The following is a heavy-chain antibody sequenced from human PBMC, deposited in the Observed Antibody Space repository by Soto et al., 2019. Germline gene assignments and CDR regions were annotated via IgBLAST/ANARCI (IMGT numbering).Heavy chain of an antibody. CDR1: GFSFRTYA. CDR3: ARAIETAMDPCDY. Sequence: PGWSLRLSCAASGFSFRTYAMHWVRQAPGKGLEWVAVISDDGSIKYYADSVKGRFTISRDNSKNTFYLQMNSLRGDDTALYYCARAIETAMDPCDYWGQGALVTVSS. CDR2: ISDDGSIK. J-gene: IGHJ4*02. D-gene: IGHD5-18*01. V-gene: IGHV3-30-3*01.